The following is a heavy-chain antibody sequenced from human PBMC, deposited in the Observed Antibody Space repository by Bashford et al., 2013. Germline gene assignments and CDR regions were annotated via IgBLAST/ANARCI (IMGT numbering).Heavy chain of an antibody. J-gene: IGHJ3*02. D-gene: IGHD6-13*01. V-gene: IGHV5-51*01. CDR2: IQPGDSDT. CDR1: GYSFTSYW. CDR3: ARSEQQLLHDAFDI. Sequence: KVSCKGSGYSFTSYWIGWGAPDARERPGVGWGSIQPGDSDTRYSPSFQGQVTISADKSISTAYLQWSSLKASDTAMYYCARSEQQLLHDAFDIWGPKGQWSPSP.